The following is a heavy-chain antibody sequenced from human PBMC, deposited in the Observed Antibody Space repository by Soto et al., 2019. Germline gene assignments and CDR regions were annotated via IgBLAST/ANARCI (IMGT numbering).Heavy chain of an antibody. CDR1: GYTFTSYY. CDR3: TREGSAPYYYYGMDA. CDR2: INTHNGNT. J-gene: IGHJ6*02. V-gene: IGHV1-18*04. D-gene: IGHD3-10*01. Sequence: ASVKVSCKASGYTFTSYYMHWVRQAPGQGLEWLGWINTHNGNTNYAQNLQGRVIMTADTSTSTAYMELRSLRSDDTAIYYCTREGSAPYYYYGMDAWGQGTTVTVSS.